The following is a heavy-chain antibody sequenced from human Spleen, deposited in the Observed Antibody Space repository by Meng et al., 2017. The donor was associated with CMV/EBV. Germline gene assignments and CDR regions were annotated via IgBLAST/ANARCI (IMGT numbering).Heavy chain of an antibody. CDR1: GYTLTSYY. D-gene: IGHD3-22*01. V-gene: IGHV1-2*02. J-gene: IGHJ4*02. CDR3: ARPTLLYYYGTSASYYLDL. CDR2: INPDSGGT. Sequence: KISCKASGYTLTSYYIHWVRQAPGQGLEWMGWINPDSGGTKSAQKFQGRVAMTRDTSISTAYMELSRLTSDDTAVYYCARPTLLYYYGTSASYYLDLWGQGTLVTVSS.